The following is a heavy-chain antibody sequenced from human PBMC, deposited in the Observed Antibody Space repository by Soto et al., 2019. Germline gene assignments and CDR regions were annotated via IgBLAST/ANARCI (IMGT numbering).Heavy chain of an antibody. Sequence: SVKVSCKASGGTFSSYAISWVRQAPGQGLEWMGGIIPIFGTANYAQKFQGRVTITADESTSTAYMELSSLRSEDTAVYYCASSIVGARWPFDYWGQGTLVTVSS. CDR2: IIPIFGTA. V-gene: IGHV1-69*13. D-gene: IGHD1-26*01. CDR3: ASSIVGARWPFDY. CDR1: GGTFSSYA. J-gene: IGHJ4*02.